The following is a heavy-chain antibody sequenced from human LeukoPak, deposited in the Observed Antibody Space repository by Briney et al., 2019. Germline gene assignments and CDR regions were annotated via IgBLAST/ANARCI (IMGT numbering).Heavy chain of an antibody. CDR3: TRDRGATVTEFDY. Sequence: GGSLRLPCAASGFTFSRYGMHWVRQAPGKGLEWVAVIWYDGSNKYYADSVKGRFTISRDNSKNTLYLQMNSLRAEDTAVYYCTRDRGATVTEFDYWGQGTLVTVSS. V-gene: IGHV3-33*01. CDR1: GFTFSRYG. CDR2: IWYDGSNK. J-gene: IGHJ4*02. D-gene: IGHD4-17*01.